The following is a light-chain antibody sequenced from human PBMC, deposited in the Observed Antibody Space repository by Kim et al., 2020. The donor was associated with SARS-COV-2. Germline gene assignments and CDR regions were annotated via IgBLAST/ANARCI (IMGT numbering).Light chain of an antibody. CDR3: CSYVGSSTLV. CDR1: SSDVGSYNH. V-gene: IGLV2-23*02. CDR2: EVS. Sequence: SMSSACTENSSDVGSYNHVSWYLQHPGKAPNRMIYEVSKRPSGVSNLFSGSKSGNTASLTISGLQAEDEADYYCCSYVGSSTLVFGGGTKLTVL. J-gene: IGLJ2*01.